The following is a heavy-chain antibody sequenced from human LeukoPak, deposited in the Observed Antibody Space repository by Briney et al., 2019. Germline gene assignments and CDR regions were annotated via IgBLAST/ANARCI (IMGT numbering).Heavy chain of an antibody. Sequence: SETLSLTCAVYGGSFSGYYWSWIRQPPGKGLEWIGEINHSGSTNSNPSLKSRVTISVDTSKKQFSLTLTSVTATDTAVYYCASALVVAGLTDWGQGTLVTVSS. J-gene: IGHJ4*02. D-gene: IGHD6-19*01. CDR2: INHSGST. V-gene: IGHV4-34*01. CDR1: GGSFSGYY. CDR3: ASALVVAGLTD.